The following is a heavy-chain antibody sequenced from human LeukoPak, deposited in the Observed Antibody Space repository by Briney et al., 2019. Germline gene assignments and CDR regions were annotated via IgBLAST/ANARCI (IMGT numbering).Heavy chain of an antibody. Sequence: GASVKVSCKASGYTFTSYYMHWVRQAPGQRLEWMGRIYHSGGGTSYAQKLQGRVTMTRDTSTSTVYMEKSSVRSEDTAVYYCASALSRCGDDCWFDPWGQGTLVTVSS. CDR3: ASALSRCGDDCWFDP. J-gene: IGHJ5*02. CDR2: IYHSGGGT. V-gene: IGHV1-46*04. D-gene: IGHD2-21*02. CDR1: GYTFTSYY.